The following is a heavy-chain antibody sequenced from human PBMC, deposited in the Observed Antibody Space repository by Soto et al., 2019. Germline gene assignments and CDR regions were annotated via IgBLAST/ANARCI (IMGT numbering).Heavy chain of an antibody. CDR1: GFIFTTNS. V-gene: IGHV3-21*01. J-gene: IGHJ4*02. CDR3: ARDPPHGGTSSWDADS. CDR2: ISSSGTFK. D-gene: IGHD2-15*01. Sequence: GGSLRVSCEASGFIFTTNSMNWVRQVPGKGLQWLSSISSSGTFKSYGDSVKGRFTISRDNAKNSLFLQMNNLSGEDTGLYYCARDPPHGGTSSWDADSWGPGTLVTVSS.